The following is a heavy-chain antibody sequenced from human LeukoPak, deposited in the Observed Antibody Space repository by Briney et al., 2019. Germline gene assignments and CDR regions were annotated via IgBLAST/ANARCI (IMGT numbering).Heavy chain of an antibody. J-gene: IGHJ4*02. V-gene: IGHV3-23*01. D-gene: IGHD3-22*01. CDR2: ISGSGGST. CDR1: GFTFSSYA. CDR3: AKGAKSQRITMIVVDY. Sequence: GGSLRLSCAASGFTFSSYAMSWVRLAPRKGLEWVSAISGSGGSTYYADSVKGRFTISRDNSKNTLYLQMNSLRAEDTAVYYCAKGAKSQRITMIVVDYWGQGTLVTVSS.